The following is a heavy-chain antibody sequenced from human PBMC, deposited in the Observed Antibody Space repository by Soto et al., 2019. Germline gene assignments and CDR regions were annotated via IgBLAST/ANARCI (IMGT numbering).Heavy chain of an antibody. CDR2: INAYNGNT. D-gene: IGHD3-16*01. Sequence: QVQLVQSGAEVKNPGASVKVSCKASGYSFTRYGIGWARQVPGQGLEWMGWINAYNGNTNYAQNLQGRLTLTTDTSTTTAYMELRSLRSNDTAIYYCAMVDVYVTPSPQDVWGQGTTVTVSS. J-gene: IGHJ6*02. CDR3: AMVDVYVTPSPQDV. V-gene: IGHV1-18*01. CDR1: GYSFTRYG.